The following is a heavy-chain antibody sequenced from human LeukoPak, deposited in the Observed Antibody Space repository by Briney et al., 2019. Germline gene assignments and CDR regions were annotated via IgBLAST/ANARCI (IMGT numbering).Heavy chain of an antibody. CDR3: ARDLCSTTSCFDY. V-gene: IGHV3-33*08. J-gene: IGHJ4*02. CDR2: WHFASNK. CDR1: GFTVSSNF. D-gene: IGHD2-2*01. Sequence: GGSLRLSCAASGFTVSSNFMSWVRQAPGKGLEWVAWHFASNKYYAESVRGRFTMSRDNSKSTLYLQMDSLRVEDTAVYYCARDLCSTTSCFDYWGQGTLVSVSS.